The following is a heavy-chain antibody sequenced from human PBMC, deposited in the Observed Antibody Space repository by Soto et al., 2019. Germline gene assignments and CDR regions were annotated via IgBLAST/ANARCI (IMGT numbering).Heavy chain of an antibody. CDR1: GGSIDSYY. J-gene: IGHJ5*02. CDR3: ARDRWTSRANWFDP. Sequence: SETLSLTCTIFGGSIDSYYWSWIRQAPGKGLEWIGHISDRGTTTYNPSLGSRVTISVDTSRNLFSLKLSSVTVADTAVYFCARDRWTSRANWFDPWGPGTLVTVS. D-gene: IGHD3-16*02. CDR2: ISDRGTT. V-gene: IGHV4-59*12.